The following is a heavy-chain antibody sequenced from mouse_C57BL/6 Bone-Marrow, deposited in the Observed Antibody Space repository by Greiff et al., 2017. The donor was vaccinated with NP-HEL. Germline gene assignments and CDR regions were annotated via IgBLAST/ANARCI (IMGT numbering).Heavy chain of an antibody. CDR3: ARRGYFDV. Sequence: QVQLQQPGAELVRPGTSVKLSCKASGYTFPSYWMHWVKQRPGQGLEWIGVIDPSDSYTNYNQKFKGKATLTVDTSSSTAYMQLSSLTSEDSAVYYCARRGYFDVWGTGTTVTVSS. CDR1: GYTFPSYW. V-gene: IGHV1-59*01. CDR2: IDPSDSYT. J-gene: IGHJ1*03.